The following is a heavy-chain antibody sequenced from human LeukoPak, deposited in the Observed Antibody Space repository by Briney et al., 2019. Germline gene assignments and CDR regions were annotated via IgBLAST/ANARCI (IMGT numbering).Heavy chain of an antibody. J-gene: IGHJ4*02. D-gene: IGHD3-10*01. V-gene: IGHV4-31*03. CDR3: ARADGGVRGYYFDY. CDR2: IYYGGST. Sequence: SQTLSLTCTVSGASVSSGGYYWSWVRQDPGKGLEWIGYIYYGGSTYYNPSLKSRITISVDTSKNQFSLELSSVTAADTAVYFCARADGGVRGYYFDYWGQGIMVTVSS. CDR1: GASVSSGGYY.